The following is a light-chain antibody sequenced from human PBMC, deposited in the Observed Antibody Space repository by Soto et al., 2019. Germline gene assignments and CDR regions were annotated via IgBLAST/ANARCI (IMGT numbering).Light chain of an antibody. CDR1: PDISNY. V-gene: IGKV1-33*01. Sequence: DIQMTQSPSSLSASVGDRVTITCQASPDISNYLNWYQQKPGKAPKLLIYEASNVETEVPSRSSGSGSGTDFTFTISSLQTEDIATYYCQKYDNLPFTFGPGTKVDIK. CDR2: EAS. J-gene: IGKJ3*01. CDR3: QKYDNLPFT.